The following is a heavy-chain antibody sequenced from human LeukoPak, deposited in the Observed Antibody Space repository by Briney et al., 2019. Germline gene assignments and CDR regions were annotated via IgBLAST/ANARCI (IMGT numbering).Heavy chain of an antibody. CDR3: ARGHHGSGSYSS. Sequence: SETLSLTCAVCGGSFSGYYWSWLRQPPGNGLEWIGEINHSGSTNYNPSLKSRVTISVDTSKNQFSLKLSSVTAADTAVYYCARGHHGSGSYSSWGQGTLVTVSS. J-gene: IGHJ4*02. CDR2: INHSGST. V-gene: IGHV4-34*01. D-gene: IGHD3-10*01. CDR1: GGSFSGYY.